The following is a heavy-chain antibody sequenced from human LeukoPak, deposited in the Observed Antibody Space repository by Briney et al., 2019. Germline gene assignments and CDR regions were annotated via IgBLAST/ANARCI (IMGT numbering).Heavy chain of an antibody. J-gene: IGHJ4*02. D-gene: IGHD1-26*01. CDR1: GFTFSNYA. CDR3: AKKWGVGTTTLDYFDY. Sequence: GSLRLSCAASGFTFSNYAMSRVRQAPGKGLEWVSGISGSAGSTYYADSVKGRFTISRDNSKNTLYLQMNSLTDDDTAVYYCAKKWGVGTTTLDYFDYWGQGTLVTVSS. V-gene: IGHV3-23*01. CDR2: ISGSAGST.